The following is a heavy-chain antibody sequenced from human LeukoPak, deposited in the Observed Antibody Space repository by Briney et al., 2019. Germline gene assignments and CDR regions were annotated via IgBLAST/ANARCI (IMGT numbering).Heavy chain of an antibody. CDR1: GFTFTSSA. J-gene: IGHJ4*02. CDR3: ARFRYYYDSSGYSY. CDR2: IVVGSGNT. Sequence: SVKVSCKASGFTFTSSAMQWVRQTHGQRLEWIGWIVVGSGNTNYAQKFQERVTITRDISTSTAYMELSSLRSEDTAVYYCARFRYYYDSSGYSYWGQGTLVTVSS. D-gene: IGHD3-22*01. V-gene: IGHV1-58*02.